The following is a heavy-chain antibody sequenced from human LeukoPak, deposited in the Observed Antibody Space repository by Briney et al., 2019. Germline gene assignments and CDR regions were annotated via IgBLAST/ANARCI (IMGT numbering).Heavy chain of an antibody. CDR3: AGGRTDIVVVPATLRNYYFDY. CDR2: IYSGGST. D-gene: IGHD2-2*01. Sequence: GGSLRLSCAASEFSVGSNYMTWVRQAPGEGLEWVSLIYSGGSTYYADSVKGRFTISRDNSKNTLYLQMNSLRSEDTAVYYCAGGRTDIVVVPATLRNYYFDYWGQGTLVTVSS. V-gene: IGHV3-53*05. CDR1: EFSVGSNY. J-gene: IGHJ4*02.